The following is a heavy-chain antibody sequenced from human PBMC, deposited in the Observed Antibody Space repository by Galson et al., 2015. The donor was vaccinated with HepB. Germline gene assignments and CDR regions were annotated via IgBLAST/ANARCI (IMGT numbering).Heavy chain of an antibody. CDR1: GLTFSSYG. J-gene: IGHJ2*01. CDR2: ISYDGSNK. D-gene: IGHD5-24*01. V-gene: IGHV3-30*18. Sequence: SLRLSCAASGLTFSSYGMHWVRQAPGKGLEWVAFISYDGSNKYYADSVKGRFTISRDNSKNTLYLQMNSLGAEDTAVYYCAKQADNKAGCYFDLWGRGTLVTVSS. CDR3: AKQADNKAGCYFDL.